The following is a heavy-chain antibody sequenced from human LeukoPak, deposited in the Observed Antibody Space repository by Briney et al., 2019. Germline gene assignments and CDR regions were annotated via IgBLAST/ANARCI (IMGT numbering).Heavy chain of an antibody. CDR3: ARDWRQVVVVTTIGFDY. CDR1: GFTFSSYW. V-gene: IGHV3-7*01. D-gene: IGHD2-21*02. CDR2: IKQDGSEK. Sequence: PGGSLRLSCAASGFTFSSYWMSWVRQAPGKGLEWVANIKQDGSEKYYVDSVKGRFTISRDNSKNTLYLQMNSLRAEDTAVYYCARDWRQVVVVTTIGFDYWGQGTLVTVSS. J-gene: IGHJ4*02.